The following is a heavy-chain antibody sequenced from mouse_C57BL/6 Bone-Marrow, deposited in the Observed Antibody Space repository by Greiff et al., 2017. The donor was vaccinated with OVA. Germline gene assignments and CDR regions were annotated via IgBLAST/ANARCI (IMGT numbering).Heavy chain of an antibody. Sequence: EVKLMESGGGLVKPGGSLKLSCAASGFTFSDYGMHWVRQAPEKGLEWVAYISSGSSTIYYADTVKGRFTISRDNAKNTLFLQMTSLRSEDTALYYCARHSSGYPYYAMDYWGQGTSVTVSS. D-gene: IGHD3-2*02. CDR2: ISSGSSTI. CDR1: GFTFSDYG. CDR3: ARHSSGYPYYAMDY. V-gene: IGHV5-17*01. J-gene: IGHJ4*01.